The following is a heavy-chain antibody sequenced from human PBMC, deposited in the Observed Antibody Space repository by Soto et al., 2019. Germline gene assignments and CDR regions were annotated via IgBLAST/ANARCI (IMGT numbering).Heavy chain of an antibody. J-gene: IGHJ4*02. D-gene: IGHD3-10*01. CDR3: AKDTPGPHMVRGNSDY. V-gene: IGHV3-30*18. CDR2: ISYAGSNK. CDR1: GFTFSSYG. Sequence: GGSLRFSCAASGFTFSSYGMHWVRQAPGKGLEWVAVISYAGSNKYYADSVKGRFTISRDNSRNTLYLQMNSLRAEDTAVYYCAKDTPGPHMVRGNSDYWGQGTLVTVSS.